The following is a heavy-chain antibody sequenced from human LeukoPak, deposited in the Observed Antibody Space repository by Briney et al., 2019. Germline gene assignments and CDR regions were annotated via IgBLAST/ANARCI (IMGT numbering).Heavy chain of an antibody. Sequence: PSETLSLTCAVYGGSFSGYYWSWIRQPPGKGLEWIGEINHSGRTNYNPSLKSRVTISVDRSKNQFSLKLNSVTAADTAVYYCARSNHVGYSYGIDYWGQGTLVTVSS. D-gene: IGHD5-18*01. V-gene: IGHV4-34*01. J-gene: IGHJ4*02. CDR1: GGSFSGYY. CDR2: INHSGRT. CDR3: ARSNHVGYSYGIDY.